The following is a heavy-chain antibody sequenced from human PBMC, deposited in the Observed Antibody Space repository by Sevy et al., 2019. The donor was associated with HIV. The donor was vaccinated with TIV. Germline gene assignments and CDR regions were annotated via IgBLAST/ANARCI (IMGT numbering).Heavy chain of an antibody. D-gene: IGHD1-26*01. V-gene: IGHV4-38-2*01. Sequence: SETLSLTCVISGDSVTSGYYWGWIRQPPGKGLEWIGSRYHSGSTYYNPSLKSRVTISVDTSKNQFCLKLTSVTAADTAVYYCARGGVRATEVGFDYWGHGTLVTVSS. CDR1: GDSVTSGYY. CDR2: RYHSGST. J-gene: IGHJ5*01. CDR3: ARGGVRATEVGFDY.